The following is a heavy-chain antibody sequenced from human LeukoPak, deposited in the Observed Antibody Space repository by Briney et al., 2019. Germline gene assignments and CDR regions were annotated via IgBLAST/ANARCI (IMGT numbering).Heavy chain of an antibody. Sequence: GGSLKLSCAASGPTFSSSWMTWVRQTPGKGLEWVANIKEDGSEKYYVDSVKGRFTISRDNAKNSLYLQMNSLRAEDTALYYCATDVGADWGQGTLVAVSS. CDR1: GPTFSSSW. V-gene: IGHV3-7*01. J-gene: IGHJ4*02. CDR3: ATDVGAD. CDR2: IKEDGSEK.